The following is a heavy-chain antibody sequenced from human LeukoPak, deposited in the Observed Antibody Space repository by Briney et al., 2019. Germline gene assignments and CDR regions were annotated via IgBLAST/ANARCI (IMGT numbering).Heavy chain of an antibody. D-gene: IGHD3-10*01. V-gene: IGHV4-39*01. CDR2: IYYSGST. Sequence: PSETLSLTCTVSGGSISSSSYYWGWIRQPPGKGLEWIGSIYYSGSTNYNPSLKSRVTISVDTSKNQFSLKLSSVTAADTAVYYCAGQREIQEELLWFGESYYFDYWGQGTLVTVSS. CDR3: AGQREIQEELLWFGESYYFDY. CDR1: GGSISSSSYY. J-gene: IGHJ4*02.